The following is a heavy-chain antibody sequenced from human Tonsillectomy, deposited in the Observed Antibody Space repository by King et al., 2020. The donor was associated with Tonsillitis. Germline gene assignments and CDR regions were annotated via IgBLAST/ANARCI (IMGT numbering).Heavy chain of an antibody. D-gene: IGHD2-15*01. J-gene: IGHJ6*02. Sequence: QLVQSGAEVKKPGASVKVSCKASGYTFTSYGISWVRQAPGQGLEWMGWISAYNGNTNYAQKLQGRVTMTTETSTSTAYMELRSLRSDDTAVYFCARDRGVVVVAATSYFYYGMDVWGQGTTVTVSS. CDR1: GYTFTSYG. CDR2: ISAYNGNT. CDR3: ARDRGVVVVAATSYFYYGMDV. V-gene: IGHV1-18*04.